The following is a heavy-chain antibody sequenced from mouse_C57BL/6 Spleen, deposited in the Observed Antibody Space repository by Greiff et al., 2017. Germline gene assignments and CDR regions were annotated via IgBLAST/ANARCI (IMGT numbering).Heavy chain of an antibody. D-gene: IGHD1-1*01. V-gene: IGHV1-61*01. J-gene: IGHJ2*01. CDR2: IYPSDSET. Sequence: VQLQQPGAELVRPGSSVKLSCKASGYTFTSYWMDWVKQRPGQGLEWIGNIYPSDSETHYNQKFKDKATLTVDKSSSTAYMQLSSLTSEDSAVYYCARRGTTVVGYFDYWGQGTTLTVSS. CDR3: ARRGTTVVGYFDY. CDR1: GYTFTSYW.